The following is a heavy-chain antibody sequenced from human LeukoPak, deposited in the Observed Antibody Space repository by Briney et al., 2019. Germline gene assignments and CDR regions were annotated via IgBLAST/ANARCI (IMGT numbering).Heavy chain of an antibody. CDR3: ARYYGGRKWYFDY. CDR1: VGSISSSSYS. D-gene: IGHD4-23*01. CDR2: IYYSGST. Sequence: SSETLSPPCTVSVGSISSSSYSWGWIRQPPGKGLEGFGSIYYSGSTYYNPSLKSRVTISVDTSKNQFSLKLSSVTAADTAVYYCARYYGGRKWYFDYWGQGTLVTVSS. V-gene: IGHV4-39*07. J-gene: IGHJ4*02.